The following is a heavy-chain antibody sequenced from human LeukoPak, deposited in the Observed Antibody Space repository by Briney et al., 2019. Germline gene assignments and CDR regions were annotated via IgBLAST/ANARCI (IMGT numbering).Heavy chain of an antibody. CDR3: TSGGMVSGDY. CDR2: IYYSGST. Sequence: SETLSLTCTVSGGSINSYYWSWIRQPPGKGLEWIGYIYYSGSTNYSPSLKNRVTISRDTSKNQFSLKLRSVTAADTAVYYCTSGGMVSGDYWGHGTLVTVSS. D-gene: IGHD2-8*01. V-gene: IGHV4-59*01. J-gene: IGHJ4*01. CDR1: GGSINSYY.